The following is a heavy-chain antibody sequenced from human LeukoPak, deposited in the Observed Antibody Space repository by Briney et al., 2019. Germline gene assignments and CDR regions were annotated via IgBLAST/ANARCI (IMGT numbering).Heavy chain of an antibody. J-gene: IGHJ4*02. CDR1: GFTFSNHG. Sequence: GGSLRLSCAASGFTFSNHGMSWVRQASGKGLEWVSAVSDSGSDTYYADSVKGRFTVSRDNSKNTLYLQMNSLRAEDTAVYCCAKRVPYSSSSVYFDNWGQGTLVTVSS. D-gene: IGHD6-6*01. CDR3: AKRVPYSSSSVYFDN. V-gene: IGHV3-23*01. CDR2: VSDSGSDT.